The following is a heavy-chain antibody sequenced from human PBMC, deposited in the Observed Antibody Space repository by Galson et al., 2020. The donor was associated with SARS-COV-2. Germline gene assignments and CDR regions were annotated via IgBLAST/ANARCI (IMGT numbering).Heavy chain of an antibody. CDR2: ISWNSGSI. CDR1: GFTFDDYA. J-gene: IGHJ4*02. D-gene: IGHD4-17*01. CDR3: AKIAYGDSSVSY. V-gene: IGHV3-9*01. Sequence: SLKISCAASGFTFDDYAMHWVRQAPGKGLEWVSGISWNSGSIGYADSVKGRFTISRDNAKNSLYLQMNSLRAEDTALYYCAKIAYGDSSVSYWGQGTLVTVSS.